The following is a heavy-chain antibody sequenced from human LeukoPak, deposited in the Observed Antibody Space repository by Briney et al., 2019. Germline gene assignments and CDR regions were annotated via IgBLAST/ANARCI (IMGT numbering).Heavy chain of an antibody. CDR2: ISYDGSNK. CDR1: GFTFSSYA. D-gene: IGHD3-22*01. CDR3: ARDGRMGDSDEFDY. Sequence: GRSLRLSCAASGFTFSSYAMHWVRQAPGKGLEWVAVISYDGSNKYYADSVKGRFTISGDNPKNTLYLQMNSLRAEDTAVYYCARDGRMGDSDEFDYWGQGTLVTVSS. J-gene: IGHJ4*02. V-gene: IGHV3-30-3*01.